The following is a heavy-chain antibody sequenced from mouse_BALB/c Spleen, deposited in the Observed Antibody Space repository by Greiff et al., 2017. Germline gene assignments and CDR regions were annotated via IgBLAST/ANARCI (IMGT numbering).Heavy chain of an antibody. CDR1: GFTFSTFG. Sequence: EVKLMESGGDLVKPGGSLKLSCAASGFTFSTFGMHWVRQAPEKGLEWAEYISSGSSTIYYADTVKGRFTISRDNPKNTLFLQMTSLRSEDTAMYYCARDFDYWGQGTTLTVSS. J-gene: IGHJ2*01. CDR2: ISSGSSTI. CDR3: ARDFDY. V-gene: IGHV5-17*02.